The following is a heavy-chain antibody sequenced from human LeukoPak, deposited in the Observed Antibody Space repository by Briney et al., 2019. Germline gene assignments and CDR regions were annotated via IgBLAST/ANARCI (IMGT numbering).Heavy chain of an antibody. CDR2: TYYRSKWYN. CDR1: GDXVSNRNAA. Sequence: SQILSLTCAISGDXVSNRNAAWNWIRQSPTRGLEWLGRTYYRSKWYNDYAVFMTGRIDINPGTSKNQFSLRLNPVTPEDTAVYFCAREGVGATMANWGQGTLVTVSS. CDR3: AREGVGATMAN. D-gene: IGHD1-26*01. V-gene: IGHV6-1*01. J-gene: IGHJ4*02.